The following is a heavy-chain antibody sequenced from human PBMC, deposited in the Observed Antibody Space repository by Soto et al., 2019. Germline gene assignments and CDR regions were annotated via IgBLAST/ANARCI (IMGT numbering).Heavy chain of an antibody. V-gene: IGHV1-18*01. D-gene: IGHD3-16*01. Sequence: ASVKVSCKASGYSFTRYGIAWARQAPGQGLGWMGWINTYNGNTNYAQNLQGRVTLTTDTSTSTAYMELTSLRSNDTAIYYCAMVDVYVTPSPQDVWGQGTTLTVSS. CDR3: AMVDVYVTPSPQDV. J-gene: IGHJ6*02. CDR2: INTYNGNT. CDR1: GYSFTRYG.